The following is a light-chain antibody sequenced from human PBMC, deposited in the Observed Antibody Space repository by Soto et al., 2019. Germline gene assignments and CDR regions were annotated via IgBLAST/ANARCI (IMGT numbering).Light chain of an antibody. CDR1: SSNIGSNT. J-gene: IGLJ1*01. CDR3: SSWDDNLDAVV. Sequence: QSVLTQPPSASVTPGQRVTMSCSGSSSNIGSNTVNWYQQLPGTAPKLLIYTNDQRPSGVPDRFSGSRSGTSASLAISGLQFEDEADYHCSSWDDNLDAVVFGAGPKVTVL. CDR2: TND. V-gene: IGLV1-44*01.